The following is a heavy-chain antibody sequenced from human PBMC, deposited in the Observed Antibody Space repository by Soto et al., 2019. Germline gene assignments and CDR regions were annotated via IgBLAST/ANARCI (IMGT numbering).Heavy chain of an antibody. V-gene: IGHV3-9*01. CDR3: AKDMSNSGWFLHFND. CDR1: GFKFDDFA. CDR2: ISWNSGFV. J-gene: IGHJ1*01. D-gene: IGHD6-19*01. Sequence: PGGSLRLSCTASGFKFDDFAMHWVRQVPGKGLEWVSGISWNSGFVAYADSVRGRFTISRDNARDSVSLEMNSLRSDDTALYFCAKDMSNSGWFLHFNDWGQGTLVTV.